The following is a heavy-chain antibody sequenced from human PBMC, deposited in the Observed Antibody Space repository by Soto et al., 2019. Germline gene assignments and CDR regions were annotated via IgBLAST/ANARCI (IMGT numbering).Heavy chain of an antibody. Sequence: EVQLAESGGGLAQPGGSLRLSCAASGFTLSGYAMDWVRQAPGKGLEYVSGISSNGVGTYYANSVQGRFTISRDNSKNMVYLQMGSLGTEDMAVYYGARPVRPDFYYMDVWGKGTTVTVSS. CDR1: GFTLSGYA. V-gene: IGHV3-64*01. CDR2: ISSNGVGT. CDR3: ARPVRPDFYYMDV. D-gene: IGHD3-10*02. J-gene: IGHJ6*03.